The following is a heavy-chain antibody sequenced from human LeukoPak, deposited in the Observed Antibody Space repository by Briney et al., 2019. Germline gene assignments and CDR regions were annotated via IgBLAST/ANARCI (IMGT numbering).Heavy chain of an antibody. D-gene: IGHD6-13*01. CDR2: IYYSGSI. CDR1: AGSFSNYY. J-gene: IGHJ5*02. Sequence: SETLSLTCTVSAGSFSNYYWSWIRQPPGKGLEWIGYIYYSGSINYNPSLKSRVTISVDTSKNQFSLKLSSVTAADTAVYYCARQNISSWTHPANWFDPWGQGTLVTVSS. V-gene: IGHV4-59*08. CDR3: ARQNISSWTHPANWFDP.